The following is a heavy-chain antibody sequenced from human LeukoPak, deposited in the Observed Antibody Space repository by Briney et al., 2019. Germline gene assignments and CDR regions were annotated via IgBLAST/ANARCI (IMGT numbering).Heavy chain of an antibody. J-gene: IGHJ4*02. D-gene: IGHD7-27*01. CDR2: INTNTGNP. Sequence: ASVKVSCKASGGTFISYAISWVRQAPGQGLEWMGWINTNTGNPTYAQGFTGRFVFSLDTSVSTAYLQISSLKAEDTAVYYCARGYTGEDDYYFDYWGQGTLVTVSS. V-gene: IGHV7-4-1*02. CDR3: ARGYTGEDDYYFDY. CDR1: GGTFISYA.